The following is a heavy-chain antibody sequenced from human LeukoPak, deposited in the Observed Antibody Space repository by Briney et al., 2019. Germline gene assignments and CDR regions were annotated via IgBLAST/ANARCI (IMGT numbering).Heavy chain of an antibody. D-gene: IGHD6-13*01. CDR1: GFTFSSYA. Sequence: GGSLRLSCAASGFTFSSYAMSWVRQAPGKGLKWVSAISGSGGSTYYADSVKGRFTISRDNSKNTLYLQMNSLRAEDTAVYYCAKDLPSLPGIAAARGGFDPWGQGTLVTVSS. J-gene: IGHJ5*02. V-gene: IGHV3-23*01. CDR3: AKDLPSLPGIAAARGGFDP. CDR2: ISGSGGST.